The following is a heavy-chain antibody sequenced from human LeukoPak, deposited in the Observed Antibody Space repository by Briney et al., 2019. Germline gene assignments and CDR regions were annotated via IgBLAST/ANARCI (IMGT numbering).Heavy chain of an antibody. D-gene: IGHD2-2*01. J-gene: IGHJ4*02. CDR3: ARGVFCSSSSCPDYFDY. V-gene: IGHV1-2*02. CDR1: GYTFTDYY. CDR2: IKGGT. Sequence: ASVKVSFKASGYTFTDYYLYWVRQAPGQGLEWMGWIKGGTNYAQKFQGRVTMSRDTSIRTAYMELSRLRSDDTAVYYCARGVFCSSSSCPDYFDYWGQGTLVTVSS.